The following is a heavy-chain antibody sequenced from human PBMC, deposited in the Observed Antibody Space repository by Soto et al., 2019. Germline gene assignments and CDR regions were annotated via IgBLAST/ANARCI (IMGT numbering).Heavy chain of an antibody. CDR1: GGSISSYY. Sequence: TSETLSLTCTVSGGSISSYYWSWIRQPPGKGLEWIGYIYYSGSTNYNPSLKSRVTISVDTSKNQFSLKLSSVTAADTAVYYCARDRRGTFVHPYYYYYGMDVWGQGTTVTVSS. J-gene: IGHJ6*02. CDR2: IYYSGST. D-gene: IGHD1-1*01. V-gene: IGHV4-59*01. CDR3: ARDRRGTFVHPYYYYYGMDV.